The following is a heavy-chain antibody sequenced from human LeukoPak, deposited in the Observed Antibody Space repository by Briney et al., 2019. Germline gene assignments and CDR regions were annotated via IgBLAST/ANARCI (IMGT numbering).Heavy chain of an antibody. Sequence: PGGSLRLSCAASGFTFSTYTMHWARQAPGKGLEWVAVIWSDGSTKYYADSVKGRFTISRDNFKNTLYLQMNSLRAEDTAVYYCARRFLTGLGGNWFDPWGRGTLVTVSS. V-gene: IGHV3-33*01. CDR3: ARRFLTGLGGNWFDP. CDR2: IWSDGSTK. J-gene: IGHJ5*02. D-gene: IGHD3-16*01. CDR1: GFTFSTYT.